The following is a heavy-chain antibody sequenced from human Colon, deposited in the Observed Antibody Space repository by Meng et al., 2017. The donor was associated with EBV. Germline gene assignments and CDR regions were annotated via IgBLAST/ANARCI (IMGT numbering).Heavy chain of an antibody. D-gene: IGHD5-18*01. V-gene: IGHV4-4*02. CDR3: ARGGYYSFDY. CDR1: GGSISSVYW. Sequence: GKLQGPGPGLVKPSETPSLPCAVSGGSISSVYWWTWVRQSPGKGLEWIGEIYHSGSTNYNPSLKSRVTISVDKSKNQFSLKLTSVTAADTAVYYCARGGYYSFDYWGQRTLVTVSS. J-gene: IGHJ4*02. CDR2: IYHSGST.